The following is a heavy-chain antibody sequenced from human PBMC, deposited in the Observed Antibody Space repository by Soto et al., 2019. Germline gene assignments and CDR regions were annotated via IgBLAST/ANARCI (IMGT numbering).Heavy chain of an antibody. Sequence: GGALRLSCSASGFVVSVYWMSWVRQAPGKGLEWVANIKQDGSEKYYVDAVKGRFTISRDNAKKSLYLQMNGLGAEDTAVYYCARVAVTDYFFDYWGQGTLVTVSS. CDR1: GFVVSVYW. V-gene: IGHV3-7*01. J-gene: IGHJ4*02. CDR3: ARVAVTDYFFDY. CDR2: IKQDGSEK. D-gene: IGHD4-4*01.